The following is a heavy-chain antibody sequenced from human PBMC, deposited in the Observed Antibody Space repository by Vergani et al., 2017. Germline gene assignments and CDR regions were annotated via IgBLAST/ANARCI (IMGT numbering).Heavy chain of an antibody. CDR1: GFTFDDYA. Sequence: EVQLVESGGGLVQPGRSLRLSCAASGFTFDDYAMHWVRQAPGKGLEWVSGISWNSGSIGYADSVKGRFTISRDNAKNSLYLQMNSLRAEDTALYYCAKDISGYSYGSSFDYWGQATLVTVSS. D-gene: IGHD5-18*01. J-gene: IGHJ4*02. CDR3: AKDISGYSYGSSFDY. CDR2: ISWNSGSI. V-gene: IGHV3-9*01.